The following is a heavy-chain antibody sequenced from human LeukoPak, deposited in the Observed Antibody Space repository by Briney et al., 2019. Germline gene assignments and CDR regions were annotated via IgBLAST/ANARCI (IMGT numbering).Heavy chain of an antibody. J-gene: IGHJ4*02. CDR1: GGSISSSSYY. D-gene: IGHD6-13*01. CDR3: ARDRGSSWYPVDY. Sequence: SETLSLTCTVSGGSISSSSYYWGWIRQPPGKGLEWIGSIYYSGSTYYNPSLKSRVTISVDTSKNQFSLKLSSVTAADTAVYYCARDRGSSWYPVDYWGQGTLVTVSS. CDR2: IYYSGST. V-gene: IGHV4-39*07.